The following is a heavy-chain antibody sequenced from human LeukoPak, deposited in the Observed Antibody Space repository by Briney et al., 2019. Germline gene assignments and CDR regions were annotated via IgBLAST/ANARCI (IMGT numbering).Heavy chain of an antibody. Sequence: GGSLRLSCAASGFTFSTYGMSWVRQAPGKGLEWVSGMWGSGGSTIYADSVKGRFTITRDNSKNTLYLQMNSLRAEDTAVYYCAKPLRYCGSTSCYEYYYGMDVWGQGTTVTVS. V-gene: IGHV3-23*01. CDR3: AKPLRYCGSTSCYEYYYGMDV. D-gene: IGHD2-2*01. CDR2: MWGSGGST. J-gene: IGHJ6*02. CDR1: GFTFSTYG.